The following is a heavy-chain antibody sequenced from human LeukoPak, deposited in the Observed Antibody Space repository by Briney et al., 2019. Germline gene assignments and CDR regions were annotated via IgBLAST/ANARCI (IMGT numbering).Heavy chain of an antibody. CDR1: RFPFSIYE. J-gene: IGHJ4*02. CDR3: ALLTVASDFDY. V-gene: IGHV3-48*03. Sequence: GGSLRLSCVVSRFPFSIYEMNWVRQAPGRGLEWVSNIHSSGTVKYYSDSVKGRYSISRDNAKSSLYLQMNSLRVEDTAVYYCALLTVASDFDYWGQGALVTVSS. CDR2: IHSSGTVK. D-gene: IGHD5-12*01.